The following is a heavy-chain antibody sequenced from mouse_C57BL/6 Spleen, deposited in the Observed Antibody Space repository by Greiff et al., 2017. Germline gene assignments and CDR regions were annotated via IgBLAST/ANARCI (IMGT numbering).Heavy chain of an antibody. CDR2: IYPGSGST. CDR3: ARRTIYPYYFDY. CDR1: GYTFTSYW. Sequence: QVQLQQPGAELVKPGASVKMSCKASGYTFTSYWITWVTQRPGQGLEWIGDIYPGSGSTNYNEKFKSKATLTVDTSSSTAYMQLSSLTSEDSAVYYCARRTIYPYYFDYWGQGTTLTVSS. J-gene: IGHJ2*01. V-gene: IGHV1-55*01. D-gene: IGHD1-3*01.